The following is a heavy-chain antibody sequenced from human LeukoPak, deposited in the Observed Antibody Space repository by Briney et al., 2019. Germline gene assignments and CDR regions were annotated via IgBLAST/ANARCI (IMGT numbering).Heavy chain of an antibody. CDR2: IYYSGST. J-gene: IGHJ3*02. Sequence: SETLSLTCSVSGGSISSYYWSWLRQPPGKGLEGIGYIYYSGSTNYNPSLKSRVTMSVDTSKNQFSLKLTSVTAADTAVYYCARLRPVAGYDAFDIWGHGTMVTVSS. CDR3: ARLRPVAGYDAFDI. D-gene: IGHD6-19*01. V-gene: IGHV4-59*08. CDR1: GGSISSYY.